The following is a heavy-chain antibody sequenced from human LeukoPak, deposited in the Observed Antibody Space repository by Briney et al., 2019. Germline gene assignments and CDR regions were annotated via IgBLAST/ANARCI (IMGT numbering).Heavy chain of an antibody. CDR2: IKKEVSGE. V-gene: IGHV3-7*01. Sequence: GGSLRLSCHAHGFPFSSPCMSCVRHAPGKGLEWVATIKKEVSGEYYVDSLYEGFTIFRDNAKNSLYLQMNSLMADDKAAYYCGGVSTYYDFWSGHYYFDYWGQGTVITVSS. CDR1: GFPFSSPC. D-gene: IGHD3-3*01. J-gene: IGHJ4*02. CDR3: GGVSTYYDFWSGHYYFDY.